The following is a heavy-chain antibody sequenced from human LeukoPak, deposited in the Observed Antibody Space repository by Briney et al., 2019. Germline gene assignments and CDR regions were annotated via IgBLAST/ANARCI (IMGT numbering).Heavy chain of an antibody. CDR1: GFTFSSYA. J-gene: IGHJ4*01. D-gene: IGHD6-19*01. Sequence: GGSLRLSCPASGFTFSSYAMSWVRQAPGKGLEWVSAISGSGGSTYYADSVKGRFTISRDNSKNTLYLQMNSLRAEDTAVYYCAKGIYSSGWSYFDYWGHGTLVTVSS. CDR3: AKGIYSSGWSYFDY. V-gene: IGHV3-23*01. CDR2: ISGSGGST.